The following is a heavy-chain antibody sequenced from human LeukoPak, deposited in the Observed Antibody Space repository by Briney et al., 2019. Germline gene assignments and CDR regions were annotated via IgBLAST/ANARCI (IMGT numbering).Heavy chain of an antibody. J-gene: IGHJ4*02. D-gene: IGHD3-10*01. Sequence: GGSLRLSCAASGFTVSSNYVNWVRQAPGKGLKWVSVVYSGGSTYYADSVKGRFTISRDNSKNTLYLQMNSLRAEDTAVYYCARGARGSGTASDYWGQGTLVTVSS. V-gene: IGHV3-66*01. CDR1: GFTVSSNY. CDR3: ARGARGSGTASDY. CDR2: VYSGGST.